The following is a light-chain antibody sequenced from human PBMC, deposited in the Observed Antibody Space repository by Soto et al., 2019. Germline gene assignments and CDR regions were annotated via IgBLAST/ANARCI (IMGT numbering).Light chain of an antibody. V-gene: IGLV1-40*01. Sequence: QSVLTQPPSASGAPGQRVTISCTGSSSNIGAGYDVHWYQQLPGTAPKLLIYGNSKRPSGVPDRFSGSKSGTSASLASTGLQAEDEADYYCQSYDSSLSGSVFGGGTKVTVL. CDR2: GNS. CDR1: SSNIGAGYD. J-gene: IGLJ3*02. CDR3: QSYDSSLSGSV.